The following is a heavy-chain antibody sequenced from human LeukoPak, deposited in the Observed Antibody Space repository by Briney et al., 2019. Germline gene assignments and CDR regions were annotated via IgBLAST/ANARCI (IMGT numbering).Heavy chain of an antibody. J-gene: IGHJ4*02. CDR2: INGEGSSA. Sequence: GGSLRLSCAASKFTFSSYWMHWVRQAPGKGLLWVSRINGEGSSAYYADSVKGRFTISRDNSKNTLYLQMNSLRVEDTAMYYCAKAGTQQWLLFVGVYWGQGALVTVSS. CDR3: AKAGTQQWLLFVGVY. CDR1: KFTFSSYW. D-gene: IGHD6-19*01. V-gene: IGHV3-74*01.